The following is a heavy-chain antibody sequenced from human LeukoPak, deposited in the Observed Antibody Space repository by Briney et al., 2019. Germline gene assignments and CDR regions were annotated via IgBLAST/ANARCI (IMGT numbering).Heavy chain of an antibody. D-gene: IGHD4-11*01. J-gene: IGHJ4*02. Sequence: SETLSLTCTVSGGSISNFYWSWIRQPPGKGLEWFGYISYSGNTNYNPSLKSRVTISIDTSKNQFSLKLSSVTAADAAVYYCARENYSNPGGFDYWGQGTLVTVSS. CDR1: GGSISNFY. V-gene: IGHV4-59*08. CDR2: ISYSGNT. CDR3: ARENYSNPGGFDY.